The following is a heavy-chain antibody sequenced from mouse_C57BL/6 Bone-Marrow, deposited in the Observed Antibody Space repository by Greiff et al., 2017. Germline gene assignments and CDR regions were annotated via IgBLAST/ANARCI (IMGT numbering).Heavy chain of an antibody. V-gene: IGHV1-81*01. CDR1: GYTFTSYG. CDR2: IYPRSGNT. D-gene: IGHD2-1*01. Sequence: QVQLQQSGAELARPGASVKLSCKASGYTFTSYGISWVKQRTGQGLEWIGEIYPRSGNTYYNEKFQGKATLTADKSSSTAYMELRSLTSEDSAVYFCARAHLLEDYWGQGTTLTVSS. CDR3: ARAHLLEDY. J-gene: IGHJ2*01.